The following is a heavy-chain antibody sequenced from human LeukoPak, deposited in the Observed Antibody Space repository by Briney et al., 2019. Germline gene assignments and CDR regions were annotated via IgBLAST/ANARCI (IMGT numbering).Heavy chain of an antibody. D-gene: IGHD6-6*01. V-gene: IGHV4-39*02. J-gene: IGHJ6*03. Sequence: PSETLSLTCTVSGDSISSSNSYRGWIRQPPGKGLEWIGSLYYSGSSYYNPSLKSRVTISADTSKNQFSLKLTSVTAADTAVYYCARELQQLVYYMDVWGKGTTVTVSS. CDR2: LYYSGSS. CDR3: ARELQQLVYYMDV. CDR1: GDSISSSNSY.